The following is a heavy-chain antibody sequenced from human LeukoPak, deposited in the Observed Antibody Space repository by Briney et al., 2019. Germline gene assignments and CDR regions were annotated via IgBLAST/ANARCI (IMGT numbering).Heavy chain of an antibody. V-gene: IGHV3-33*01. CDR1: GFTFSSYG. CDR2: IWHDGSNK. J-gene: IGHJ3*02. CDR3: ARESVGYYDSIDAFDI. Sequence: GGSLRLSCAASGFTFSSYGMHRVRQAPGKGLEWVAVIWHDGSNKYYADSVKGRFTISRDNSKNTLYQQMNSLRAEDTAVYYCARESVGYYDSIDAFDIWGQGTMVTVSS. D-gene: IGHD3-22*01.